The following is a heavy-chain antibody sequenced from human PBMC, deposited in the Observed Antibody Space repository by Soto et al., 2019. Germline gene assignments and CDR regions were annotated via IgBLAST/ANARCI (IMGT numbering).Heavy chain of an antibody. V-gene: IGHV3-30-3*01. Sequence: PGRSLRLSSAAPGFPFSSYAMHWVRQTPDKGLEWVAVISFDGSNKYYADSVKGRFTISRDNSKNTLYLQMNSLRPEDTAVYYCARFGRGYNYSPLEYWGQGTLVTVSS. D-gene: IGHD5-18*01. CDR3: ARFGRGYNYSPLEY. CDR1: GFPFSSYA. J-gene: IGHJ4*02. CDR2: ISFDGSNK.